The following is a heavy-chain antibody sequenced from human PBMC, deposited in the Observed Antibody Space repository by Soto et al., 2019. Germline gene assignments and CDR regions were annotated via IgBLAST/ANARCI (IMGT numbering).Heavy chain of an antibody. CDR1: GFTSSSYG. J-gene: IGHJ4*02. V-gene: IGHV3-30*03. CDR3: AIRYSSGWYFDY. Sequence: PGGSLRLSCAASGFTSSSYGMHWVRQAPGKGLEWVAVISYDGSNKYYADSVKGRFTISRDNAKNSLYLQMNSLRDEDTAVYYCAIRYSSGWYFDYWGQGTLVTVSS. D-gene: IGHD6-19*01. CDR2: ISYDGSNK.